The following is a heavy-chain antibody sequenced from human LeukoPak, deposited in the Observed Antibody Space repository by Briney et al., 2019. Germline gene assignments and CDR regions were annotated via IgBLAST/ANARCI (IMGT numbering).Heavy chain of an antibody. CDR1: GGSISSYY. J-gene: IGHJ4*02. D-gene: IGHD3-10*01. CDR2: IYYSGST. CDR3: ARRIYYGSGSYSH. V-gene: IGHV4-59*12. Sequence: PSETLSLTCTVSGGSISSYYWSWIRQPPGKGLEWIGYIYYSGSTNYNPSLKSRVTISVDTSKNQFSLKLSSVTAADTAVYYCARRIYYGSGSYSHWGQGTLVTVSS.